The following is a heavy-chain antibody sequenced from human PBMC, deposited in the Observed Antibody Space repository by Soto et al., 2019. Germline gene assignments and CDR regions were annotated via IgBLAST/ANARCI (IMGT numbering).Heavy chain of an antibody. CDR2: IYPGDSDT. CDR3: AASIFYYGMDV. V-gene: IGHV5-51*01. J-gene: IGHJ6*02. CDR1: GYTFTNYW. Sequence: PGASLKISCKGSGYTFTNYWIGWVRQMPGKGLEWMGIIYPGDSDTKYNPSFQGQVTISADKSITTTYLRWTSLKASDTAIYYCAASIFYYGMDVWGHGTTVTVSS.